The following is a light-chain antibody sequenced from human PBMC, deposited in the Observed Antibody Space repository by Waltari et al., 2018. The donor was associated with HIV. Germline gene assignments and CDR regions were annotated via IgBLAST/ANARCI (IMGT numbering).Light chain of an antibody. Sequence: EMVLTQFPATLSLSPGERATLSCRASQTVSSGYLAWYQQKPGQAPRLLIYGASTRATDIPDRFSGSGSGTVFTLTINRLEPEDFAMYYCQQYGSSPCTFGQGTKLDSK. CDR2: GAS. CDR3: QQYGSSPCT. CDR1: QTVSSGY. V-gene: IGKV3-20*01. J-gene: IGKJ2*02.